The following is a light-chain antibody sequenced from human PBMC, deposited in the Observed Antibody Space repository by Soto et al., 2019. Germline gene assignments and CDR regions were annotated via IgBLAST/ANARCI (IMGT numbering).Light chain of an antibody. CDR3: QQYGSSRWT. CDR1: QSVSSSY. V-gene: IGKV3-20*01. CDR2: GAS. J-gene: IGKJ1*01. Sequence: IVLTQSPGPLSLSPGERATLPCRVSQSVSSSYLACYQQQPGQAPTLLIYGASTRAAGIAARFSGSGAGADYTPTISRLEPEDFAVYYCQQYGSSRWTFGQGTKVDI.